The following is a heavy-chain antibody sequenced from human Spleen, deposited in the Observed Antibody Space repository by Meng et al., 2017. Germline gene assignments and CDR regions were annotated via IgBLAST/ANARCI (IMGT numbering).Heavy chain of an antibody. CDR2: ITSEGSST. V-gene: IGHV3-43*01. CDR1: GFMFDDYA. Sequence: GGSLRLSCTASGFMFDDYAMHWVRQAPGKGLEWVALITSEGSSTYYADSVKGRFTISRDNSKNSLFLQMNILRNEDTALYYCVKDITNSEVERGGMDAWGQGTTVTVSS. CDR3: VKDITNSEVERGGMDA. D-gene: IGHD1-1*01. J-gene: IGHJ6*02.